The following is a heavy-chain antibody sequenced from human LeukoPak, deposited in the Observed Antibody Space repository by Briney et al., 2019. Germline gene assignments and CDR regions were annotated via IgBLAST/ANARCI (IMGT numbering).Heavy chain of an antibody. Sequence: PGGSLRLSCAASGFTFSTYIMNWGRHALGEGLEWGSAISGGGGSTFYADSVKGRFTISRDNSKNTVWLQMNGLRVEDTAVYYCGKSRDGYNPFDYGGQGTLVTVSS. J-gene: IGHJ4*02. D-gene: IGHD5-24*01. CDR3: GKSRDGYNPFDY. CDR1: GFTFSTYI. V-gene: IGHV3-23*01. CDR2: ISGGGGST.